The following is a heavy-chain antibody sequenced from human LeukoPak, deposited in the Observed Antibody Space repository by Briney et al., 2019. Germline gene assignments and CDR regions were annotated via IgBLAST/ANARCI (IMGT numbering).Heavy chain of an antibody. Sequence: SETLSLTCTVSGGSISSGGYYWSWIRQHPGKGLEWIGYIYYSGSTYYNPSLKSRVTISVDTSKNQFSLKLSSVTAADTAVYYCARDRPGPFDYWGQGTLVTVSS. D-gene: IGHD1-1*01. CDR1: GGSISSGGYY. CDR2: IYYSGST. CDR3: ARDRPGPFDY. V-gene: IGHV4-31*03. J-gene: IGHJ4*02.